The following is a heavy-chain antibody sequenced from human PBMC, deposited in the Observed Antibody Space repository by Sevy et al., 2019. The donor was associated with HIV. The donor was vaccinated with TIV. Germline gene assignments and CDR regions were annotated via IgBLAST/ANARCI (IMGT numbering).Heavy chain of an antibody. V-gene: IGHV1-24*01. J-gene: IGHJ4*02. CDR1: GYTLTELS. Sequence: ASVKVSCKVSGYTLTELSMHWVRQAPGKGLEWMGGFDPEDGETIYAQKFQGRVTMTEDKSTDTAYMELSSLGSEDTAVYYCATDSSGYYRYYFDYWGQGTLVTVSS. D-gene: IGHD3-22*01. CDR2: FDPEDGET. CDR3: ATDSSGYYRYYFDY.